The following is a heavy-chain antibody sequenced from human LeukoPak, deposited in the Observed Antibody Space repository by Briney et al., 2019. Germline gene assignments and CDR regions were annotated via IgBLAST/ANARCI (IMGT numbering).Heavy chain of an antibody. Sequence: ASVKVSCKASGYTFTSYGISWVRLAPGQGLEWMGWISAYNGNTNYAQKLQGRVTMTTDTSTSTAYMELRSLRSDDTAVHYCARESERAYYDFWSGYPTFDYWGQGTLVTVSS. D-gene: IGHD3-3*01. CDR3: ARESERAYYDFWSGYPTFDY. CDR2: ISAYNGNT. V-gene: IGHV1-18*01. J-gene: IGHJ4*02. CDR1: GYTFTSYG.